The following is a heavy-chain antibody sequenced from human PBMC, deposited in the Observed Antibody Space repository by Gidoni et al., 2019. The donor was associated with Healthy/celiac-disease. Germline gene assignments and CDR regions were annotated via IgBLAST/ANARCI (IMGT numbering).Heavy chain of an antibody. CDR1: GFTFSSYD. Sequence: EVQLVESGGGLVQPGGSLRLSCAASGFTFSSYDMHWVRQATGKGLEWVSAIGTAGDPYYPGSVKGRFTISRENAKNSLYLQMNSLRAGDTAVYYCARSPGVSGSYYWYFDLWGRGTLVTVSS. D-gene: IGHD1-26*01. CDR3: ARSPGVSGSYYWYFDL. V-gene: IGHV3-13*05. CDR2: IGTAGDP. J-gene: IGHJ2*01.